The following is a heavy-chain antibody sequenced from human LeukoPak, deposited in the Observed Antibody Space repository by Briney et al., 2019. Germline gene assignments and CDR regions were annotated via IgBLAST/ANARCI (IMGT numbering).Heavy chain of an antibody. CDR2: SYYSGST. CDR1: GGSITDYY. J-gene: IGHJ3*02. D-gene: IGHD1-26*01. V-gene: IGHV4-59*01. CDR3: ATTTSGGDAFDI. Sequence: SETLSLTCAVSGGSITDYYWTWIRQPPGKTLGWIGYSYYSGSTKYNPSLKSRVTISVDTSNNQFSLNLRSVTAADTAVYYCATTTSGGDAFDIWGQGTMDTVSS.